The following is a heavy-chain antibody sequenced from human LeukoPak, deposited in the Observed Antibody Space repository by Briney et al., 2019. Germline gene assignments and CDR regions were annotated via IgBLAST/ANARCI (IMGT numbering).Heavy chain of an antibody. CDR3: AREVVGTTIKNFDS. CDR1: GDISSSDY. CDR2: INPSGGNT. D-gene: IGHD4-11*01. J-gene: IGHJ4*02. Sequence: GASVTVSCTASGDISSSDYIHWVRQAPGQGLEWVGTINPSGGNTAYAQKFHGRVSMTRDPSTSTVYMDLSSLKSEDTAMYYCAREVVGTTIKNFDSWGQGTLVTVSS. V-gene: IGHV1-46*01.